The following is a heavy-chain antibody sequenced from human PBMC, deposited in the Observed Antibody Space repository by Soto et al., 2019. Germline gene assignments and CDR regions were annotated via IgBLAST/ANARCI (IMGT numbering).Heavy chain of an antibody. D-gene: IGHD6-19*01. CDR1: GFTFSNYV. CDR2: ISHDGSNK. V-gene: IGHV3-30*04. CDR3: GREEYGSGRASLCDH. Sequence: QVQLVESGGGVVQPGRSLRLSCAVSGFTFSNYVIHWVRQAPGKGLEWVALISHDGSNKHYADSVKGRFTISRDNSKNTLDLQMDSLRVEDTAVYYCGREEYGSGRASLCDHWGQGTLVTVSS. J-gene: IGHJ4*02.